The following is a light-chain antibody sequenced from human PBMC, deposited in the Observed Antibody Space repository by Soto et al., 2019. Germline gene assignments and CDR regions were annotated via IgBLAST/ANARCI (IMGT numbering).Light chain of an antibody. V-gene: IGKV3-15*01. J-gene: IGKJ2*01. Sequence: EIVMTQSPATLSVSPGERATLSCRASQSVSSNLAWYQQKAGQAPRLLINGASTRATGIPARFSGSGSGTEFTHTISSLQSEDFAVYYWQQYNNWPPMYTFGQGTKLEIK. CDR3: QQYNNWPPMYT. CDR1: QSVSSN. CDR2: GAS.